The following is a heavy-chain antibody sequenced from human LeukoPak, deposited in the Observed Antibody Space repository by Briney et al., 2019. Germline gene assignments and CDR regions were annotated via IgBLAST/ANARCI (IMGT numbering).Heavy chain of an antibody. CDR3: ARARSGWYYMDV. Sequence: SVKVSCKASGGTFISYAISWVRQAPGQGLEWMGGIIPIFGTANYAQKFQGRVTITADESTSTAYMELSSLRSEDTAVYYCARARSGWYYMDVWGKGTTVTVSS. D-gene: IGHD3-3*01. J-gene: IGHJ6*03. V-gene: IGHV1-69*13. CDR2: IIPIFGTA. CDR1: GGTFISYA.